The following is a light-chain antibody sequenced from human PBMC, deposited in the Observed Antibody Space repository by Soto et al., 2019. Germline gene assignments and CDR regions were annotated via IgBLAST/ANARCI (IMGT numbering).Light chain of an antibody. Sequence: DLVMTQSPLSLPVTPGEPASISCRSSQSLLHSNGYNYLDWYLQKPGQSPQLLIYLGSNRASGVPDRFSGSGSGTDFTLTISRVEAEDVGVYYCMQALQTSITFGQGTRLEIK. CDR2: LGS. J-gene: IGKJ5*01. CDR1: QSLLHSNGYNY. CDR3: MQALQTSIT. V-gene: IGKV2-28*01.